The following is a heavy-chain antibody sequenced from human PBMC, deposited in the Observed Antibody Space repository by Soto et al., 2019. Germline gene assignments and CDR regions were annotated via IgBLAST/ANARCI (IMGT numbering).Heavy chain of an antibody. CDR3: ARGSQWLAHHEYFQH. D-gene: IGHD6-19*01. CDR1: GFTFSNYG. Sequence: PGGSLRLSXAASGFTFSNYGMHWVRQAPGKGLEWVAVIWYDGNIKDYADSVKGRFTISRDNSKNTLYLQVNSLRAEDTAVYYCARGSQWLAHHEYFQHWGHGTLVTVSS. V-gene: IGHV3-33*01. CDR2: IWYDGNIK. J-gene: IGHJ1*01.